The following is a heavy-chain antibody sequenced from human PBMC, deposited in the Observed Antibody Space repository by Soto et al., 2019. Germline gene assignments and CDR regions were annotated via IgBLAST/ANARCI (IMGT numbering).Heavy chain of an antibody. CDR1: GYTFTSYG. D-gene: IGHD3-3*01. J-gene: IGHJ5*02. V-gene: IGHV1-18*01. CDR2: ISAYNGNT. CDR3: ARDLTIFVVVIGLDP. Sequence: ASVKVSCKASGYTFTSYGISWVRQAPGQGLEWMGWISAYNGNTNYAQKLQGRVTMTTDTSTSTAYMELRSLRSDDTAVYYCARDLTIFVVVIGLDPWGQGTLVTVSS.